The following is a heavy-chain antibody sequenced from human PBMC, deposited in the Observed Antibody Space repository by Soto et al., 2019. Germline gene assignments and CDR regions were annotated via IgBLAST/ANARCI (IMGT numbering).Heavy chain of an antibody. V-gene: IGHV6-1*01. Sequence: SQTLSLPCAISGDSVPSNSAAWNWIRQSPSRGLEWLGRTYYRSKWYNDYAVSVKSRITINPDTSKNQFSLQLNSVTPEDTAVYYCARDAGYSSGWYYYYYGMDVWGQGTTVTVSS. CDR1: GDSVPSNSAA. D-gene: IGHD6-19*01. CDR2: TYYRSKWYN. CDR3: ARDAGYSSGWYYYYYGMDV. J-gene: IGHJ6*02.